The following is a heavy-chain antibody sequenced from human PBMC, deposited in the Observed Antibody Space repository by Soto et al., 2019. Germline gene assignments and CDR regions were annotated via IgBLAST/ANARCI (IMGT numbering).Heavy chain of an antibody. V-gene: IGHV1-18*01. CDR1: GYTFTSYG. J-gene: IGHJ4*02. D-gene: IGHD4-17*01. Sequence: QVQLVQSGAEVKKPGASVKVSCKASGYTFTSYGISWVRQAPGQGLEWMGWISAYNGNTNYAQKLQGRVTMTTDTSTSTAYMELRRLRSDDTAVYYCARDPYYGDYVGVLDYWGQGTLVTVSS. CDR3: ARDPYYGDYVGVLDY. CDR2: ISAYNGNT.